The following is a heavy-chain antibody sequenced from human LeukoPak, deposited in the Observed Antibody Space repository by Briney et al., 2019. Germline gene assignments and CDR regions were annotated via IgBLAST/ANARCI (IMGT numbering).Heavy chain of an antibody. V-gene: IGHV4-59*01. CDR1: GGSISNSF. J-gene: IGHJ4*02. Sequence: SETLSLTCTVSGGSISNSFWSWIRQPPGKGLEWIAYIYYTGNTKYNPPLKSRVTISVDTSKNQFSLRLSSVTAADTAVYYCARDSGSSPTFDYWGQGTLVTVSS. D-gene: IGHD1-26*01. CDR3: ARDSGSSPTFDY. CDR2: IYYTGNT.